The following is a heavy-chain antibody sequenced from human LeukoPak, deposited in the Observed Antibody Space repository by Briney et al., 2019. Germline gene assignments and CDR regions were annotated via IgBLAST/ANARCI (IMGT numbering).Heavy chain of an antibody. V-gene: IGHV1-18*01. J-gene: IGHJ3*02. Sequence: ASVKVSCKASGYSLTSYCITWMRQAPGQGLEWMGWITTYNGNTNYARKLQGRVTMTTDTSTNTAYMELGSLRPDDTAVYYCARLIEYRTSSRVFDIWGQGTMVTVSS. D-gene: IGHD6-6*01. CDR3: ARLIEYRTSSRVFDI. CDR1: GYSLTSYC. CDR2: ITTYNGNT.